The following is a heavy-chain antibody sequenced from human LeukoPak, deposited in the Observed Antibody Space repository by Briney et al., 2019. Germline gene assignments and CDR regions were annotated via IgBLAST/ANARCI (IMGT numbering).Heavy chain of an antibody. Sequence: PSETLSLTCAVYGGSFSGYYWSWIRQPPGKGLEWIGEINHSGSTNYNPSLKSRVTISVDTSKNQFSLKLSSVTAADTAAYYCASLYDFWSAFHSWGQGTLVTVSS. CDR3: ASLYDFWSAFHS. D-gene: IGHD3-3*01. J-gene: IGHJ4*02. CDR1: GGSFSGYY. CDR2: INHSGST. V-gene: IGHV4-34*01.